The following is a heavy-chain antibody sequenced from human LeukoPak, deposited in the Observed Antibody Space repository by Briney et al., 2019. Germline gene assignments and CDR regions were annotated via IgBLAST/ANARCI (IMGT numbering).Heavy chain of an antibody. CDR3: AKITMVRGVLSGTFDY. V-gene: IGHV3-23*01. J-gene: IGHJ4*02. CDR2: ISGSGGST. D-gene: IGHD3-10*01. CDR1: GFTFSSYS. Sequence: GGSLRLSCAASGFTFSSYSMNWVRQAPGKGLEWVSAISGSGGSTYYADSVKGRFTISRDNSKNTLYLQMNSLRAEDTAVYYCAKITMVRGVLSGTFDYWGQGTLVTVSS.